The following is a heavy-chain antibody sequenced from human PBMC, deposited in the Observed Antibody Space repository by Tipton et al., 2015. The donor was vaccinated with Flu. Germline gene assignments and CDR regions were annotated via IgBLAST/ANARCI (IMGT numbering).Heavy chain of an antibody. D-gene: IGHD6-13*01. CDR2: ISSSSSTI. J-gene: IGHJ1*01. Sequence: SLRLSCAASGFTFSSYSMNWVRQAPGKGLEWVSYISSSSSTIYYADSVKGRFTISRDNAKNSLYLQMNSLRAEDTAVYYCAGSSSWYREYFQHWGQGTLVTVSS. CDR3: AGSSSWYREYFQH. V-gene: IGHV3-48*01. CDR1: GFTFSSYS.